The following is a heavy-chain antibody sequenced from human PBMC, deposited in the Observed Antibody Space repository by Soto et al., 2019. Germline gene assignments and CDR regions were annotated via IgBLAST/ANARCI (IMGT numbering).Heavy chain of an antibody. V-gene: IGHV4-30-2*01. CDR1: GGSISSGGYS. D-gene: IGHD3-3*01. J-gene: IGHJ4*02. Sequence: QLQLQESGSGLVKPSQTLSLTCAVSGGSISSGGYSWSWIRQPPGKGLEWIGYIYHSGSTYYNPSLKGRATISVDRPKNQFSRKLSSVPAADTAVYYCARSGGVYDFWDQGSLYYFDYWAREPWSPSPQ. CDR3: ARSGGVYDFWDQGSLYYFDY. CDR2: IYHSGST.